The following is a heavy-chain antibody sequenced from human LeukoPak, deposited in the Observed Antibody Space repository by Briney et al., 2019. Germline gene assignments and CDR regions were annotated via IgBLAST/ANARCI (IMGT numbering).Heavy chain of an antibody. CDR3: ARGVAAAGHAFDI. CDR2: INHSGST. V-gene: IGHV4-34*01. J-gene: IGHJ3*02. Sequence: SETLSLTCAVYGGTFSGYYWSWIRQPPGKGLEWIGEINHSGSTNYNPSLMSRVTISVDTSKNQFSLKLSSVTAADTAVYHCARGVAAAGHAFDIWGQGTMVTVSS. CDR1: GGTFSGYY. D-gene: IGHD6-13*01.